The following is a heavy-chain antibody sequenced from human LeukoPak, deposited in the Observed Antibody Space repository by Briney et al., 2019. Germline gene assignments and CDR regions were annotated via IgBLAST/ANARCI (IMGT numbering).Heavy chain of an antibody. CDR2: IKQDGSEK. CDR3: ARLNAYYYYYMDV. Sequence: PGGSLRLSCAASGFTFSSYWMSWVRQAPGKGLEWVANIKQDGSEKYYVDSVKGRFTISRDNAKNSLYLQMNSLRAEDTAVYYCARLNAYYYYYMDVWGKGTTVTVSS. CDR1: GFTFSSYW. J-gene: IGHJ6*03. V-gene: IGHV3-7*01.